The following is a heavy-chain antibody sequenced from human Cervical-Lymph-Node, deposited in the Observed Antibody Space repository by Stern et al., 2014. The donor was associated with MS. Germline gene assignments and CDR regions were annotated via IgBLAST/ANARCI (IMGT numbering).Heavy chain of an antibody. CDR3: ASFRYTISDSSLSY. V-gene: IGHV3-21*01. CDR1: GFTCSSYS. CDR2: ISSSSSYI. J-gene: IGHJ4*02. Sequence: EVQLVESGGGLVKPGGCLRLACAASGFTCSSYSMNGVRQAPGKGLEWVSSISSSSSYIYYADSVKGRFTISRDNAKNSLYLQMNSLRAEDTAVYYCASFRYTISDSSLSYWGQGTLVTVSS. D-gene: IGHD3-22*01.